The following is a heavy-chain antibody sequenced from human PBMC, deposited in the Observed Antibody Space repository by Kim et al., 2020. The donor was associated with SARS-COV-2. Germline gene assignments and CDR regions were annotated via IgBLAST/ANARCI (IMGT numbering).Heavy chain of an antibody. CDR3: ARDYYDSSGFFGYYYGMDV. D-gene: IGHD3-22*01. CDR2: IYYSGST. Sequence: SETLSLTCTVSGGSISNYYWSWIRQPPGKGLEWIGYIYYSGSTNYNPSLKSRVIISLDRSKNQFSLKLSSATAADTAVYFCARDYYDSSGFFGYYYGMDVWGQGTTVTVSS. CDR1: GGSISNYY. V-gene: IGHV4-59*13. J-gene: IGHJ6*02.